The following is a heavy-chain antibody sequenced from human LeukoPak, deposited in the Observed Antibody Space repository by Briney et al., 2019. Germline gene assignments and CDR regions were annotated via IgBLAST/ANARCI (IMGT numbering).Heavy chain of an antibody. J-gene: IGHJ6*03. Sequence: SETLSLTCTVSGYSISSGYYWGWIRQPPGKGLEWIGSIYHSGSTYYNPSLKSRVTISVDTSKNQFSLKLSSVTAADTAVYYCARPGSSWYMDVWGKGTTVTVSS. D-gene: IGHD6-13*01. V-gene: IGHV4-38-2*02. CDR3: ARPGSSWYMDV. CDR2: IYHSGST. CDR1: GYSISSGYY.